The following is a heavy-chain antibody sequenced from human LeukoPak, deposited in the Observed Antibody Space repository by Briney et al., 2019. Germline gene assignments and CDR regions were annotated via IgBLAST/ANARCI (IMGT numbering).Heavy chain of an antibody. CDR2: INPNGGST. V-gene: IGHV1-46*01. J-gene: IGHJ6*03. CDR3: ARDMGRSVGVPYYYYYYMDV. CDR1: GYTFTSWY. D-gene: IGHD3-10*01. Sequence: ASVKVSCKASGYTFTSWYMHWVRQAPGQGLEWMGIINPNGGSTTYPQRFQGRVTMTRDTSTDTVYMELSSLRSEDTAVYYCARDMGRSVGVPYYYYYYMDVWGKGTTVTVSS.